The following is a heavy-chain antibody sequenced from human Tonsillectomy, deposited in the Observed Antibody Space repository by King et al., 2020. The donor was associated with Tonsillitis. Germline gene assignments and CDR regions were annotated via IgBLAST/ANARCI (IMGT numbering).Heavy chain of an antibody. CDR3: ARGGGVIAHPGFDY. CDR2: IYTSGST. Sequence: VQLQESGPGLVKPSQTLSLTCTVSGGSISSGSYYWSWIRQPAGKGQEWIGRIYTSGSTNYNPSLKSRVTMSVDTSKNQFSLKLSSVTAADTAVYYCARGGGVIAHPGFDYWGQGTLVTVSS. D-gene: IGHD2-21*01. V-gene: IGHV4-61*02. CDR1: GGSISSGSYY. J-gene: IGHJ4*02.